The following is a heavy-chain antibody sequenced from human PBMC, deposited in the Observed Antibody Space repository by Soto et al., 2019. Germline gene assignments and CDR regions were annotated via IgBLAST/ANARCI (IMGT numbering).Heavy chain of an antibody. V-gene: IGHV3-30*03. CDR3: ARSFSSWPPFDY. J-gene: IGHJ4*02. CDR1: GFIFSNYD. CDR2: ISYDGSNK. D-gene: IGHD6-13*01. Sequence: QVQLVESGGGVVQPGRSLRLSCAASGFIFSNYDIHWVRQAPGKGLECVAVISYDGSNKYYADSVMGRFTISRDNSKNTLYLQMNSLRTEDTAVYYCARSFSSWPPFDYWGQGTLVTVSS.